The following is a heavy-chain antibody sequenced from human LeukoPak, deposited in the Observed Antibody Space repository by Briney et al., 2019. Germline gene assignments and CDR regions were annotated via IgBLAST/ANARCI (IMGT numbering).Heavy chain of an antibody. Sequence: GGSLRLSCAASGFTVSSNYMSWVRQAPGKGLEWVSVIYSGGSTYYADSAKGRFTISRDNSKNTLYLQMNSLRAEDTAVYYCASLGSSTPGAYFDYWGQGTLVTVS. CDR1: GFTVSSNY. CDR3: ASLGSSTPGAYFDY. D-gene: IGHD1-14*01. J-gene: IGHJ4*02. CDR2: IYSGGST. V-gene: IGHV3-66*01.